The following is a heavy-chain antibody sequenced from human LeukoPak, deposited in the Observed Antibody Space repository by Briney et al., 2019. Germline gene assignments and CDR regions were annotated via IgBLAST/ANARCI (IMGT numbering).Heavy chain of an antibody. CDR1: GFTFSNAW. V-gene: IGHV3-15*01. D-gene: IGHD3-10*01. CDR3: TTYRKSSGSYSPCDY. CDR2: IKSKTGGGTT. Sequence: GGSLRLSCAASGFTFSNAWMSWVRQAPGKGLEWVGRIKSKTGGGTTDYAAPVKGRFTISRDDSKNTLYLQMNSLKTEDTAVYYCTTYRKSSGSYSPCDYWGQGILVTVSS. J-gene: IGHJ4*02.